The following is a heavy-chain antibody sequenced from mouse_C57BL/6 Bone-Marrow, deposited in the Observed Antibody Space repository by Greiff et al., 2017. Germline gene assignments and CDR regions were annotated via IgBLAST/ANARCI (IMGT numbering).Heavy chain of an antibody. CDR2: IRNKANGYTT. J-gene: IGHJ3*01. CDR3: ARPLYYGNSAWFAY. CDR1: GFTFTDYY. D-gene: IGHD2-1*01. Sequence: EVKRVESGGGLVQPGGSLSLSCAASGFTFTDYYMSWVRQPPGKALEWLGFIRNKANGYTTEYSASVKGRFTISRDNSQSILYLQMNALRAEDSATYYCARPLYYGNSAWFAYWGQGTLVTVSA. V-gene: IGHV7-3*01.